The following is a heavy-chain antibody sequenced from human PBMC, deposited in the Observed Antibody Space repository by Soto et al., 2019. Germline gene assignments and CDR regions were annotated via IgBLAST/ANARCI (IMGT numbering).Heavy chain of an antibody. J-gene: IGHJ6*02. V-gene: IGHV4-61*01. D-gene: IGHD6-13*01. Sequence: PSETLSLTCTVSGGSVSSGSYYWSWIRQPPGKGLEWIGYIYYSGSTNYNPSLKSRVTISVDTSKNQFSLNLSSVTAADTAVYYCARGTSIAAARTREYYYYYGMQVWGLGNTANV. CDR2: IYYSGST. CDR3: ARGTSIAAARTREYYYYYGMQV. CDR1: GGSVSSGSYY.